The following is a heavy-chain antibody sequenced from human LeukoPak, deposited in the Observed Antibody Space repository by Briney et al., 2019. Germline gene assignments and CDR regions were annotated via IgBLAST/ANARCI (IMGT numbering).Heavy chain of an antibody. Sequence: GGSLRLSCATSGFTFSDYYMSWIRQAPGKGLEWVSYISSTSTYTNYADSVKGRFTISRDNAKHSLYLHMNSLRAEDTAVYYCARVIVGATPSDYWGQGTLVTVS. J-gene: IGHJ4*02. CDR3: ARVIVGATPSDY. CDR1: GFTFSDYY. CDR2: ISSTSTYT. V-gene: IGHV3-11*05. D-gene: IGHD1-26*01.